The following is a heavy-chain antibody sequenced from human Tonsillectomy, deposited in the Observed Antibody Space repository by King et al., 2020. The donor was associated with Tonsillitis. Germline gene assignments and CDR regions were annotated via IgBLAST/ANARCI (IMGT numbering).Heavy chain of an antibody. CDR3: ARSIIRRALGDY. CDR2: IYWNDDK. D-gene: IGHD1-26*01. J-gene: IGHJ4*02. Sequence: TLKESGPTLVKPTQTLTLTCTVSGFSLSTNGVGVGWIRQPPGKALEWFALIYWNDDKRYIPSPENRVTITKDTSKNQVVLTMTNMDPVDTGTYFCARSIIRRALGDYWGQGILVTVSS. V-gene: IGHV2-5*01. CDR1: GFSLSTNGVG.